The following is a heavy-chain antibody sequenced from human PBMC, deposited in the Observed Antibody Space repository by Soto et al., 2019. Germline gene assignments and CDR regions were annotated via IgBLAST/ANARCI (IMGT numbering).Heavy chain of an antibody. CDR1: GGTFSSYA. J-gene: IGHJ4*02. Sequence: QVQLVQSGAEVKKPGSSVKVSCKASGGTFSSYAISWVRQAPGQGLEWMGGIIPIFGTANYAQKFQGRVTITADESXITLYXXLSSLRSEDTAVYYCARVTILGGYYDSSGYYPLDYWGQGTLVTVSS. CDR2: IIPIFGTA. CDR3: ARVTILGGYYDSSGYYPLDY. D-gene: IGHD3-22*01. V-gene: IGHV1-69*12.